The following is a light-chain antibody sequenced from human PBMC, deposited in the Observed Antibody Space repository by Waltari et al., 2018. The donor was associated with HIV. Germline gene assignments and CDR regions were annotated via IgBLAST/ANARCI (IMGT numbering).Light chain of an antibody. CDR2: GAT. Sequence: DIQMTQSPSSLSASVGDRVTITFRASQGGRQYVAWYHQRPGEPPKVVIYGATILQAGVEPRFSASGSGTDFSLTISSLRAEDLGIYYCQTYNGPPFAFGGGTKV. J-gene: IGKJ4*01. V-gene: IGKV1-27*01. CDR1: QGGRQY. CDR3: QTYNGPPFA.